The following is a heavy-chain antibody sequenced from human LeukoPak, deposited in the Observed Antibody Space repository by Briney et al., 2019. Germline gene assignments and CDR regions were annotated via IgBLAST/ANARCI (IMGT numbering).Heavy chain of an antibody. Sequence: GASVKVSCKASGYTFTGYYMHWVRQAPGQGLEWMGWINPNSGGTNYAQKFQGWVTMTRDTSISTAYMELSRLRSDDTAVYYCARVSGYCSGGSCYSRARDAFDIWGQGTMVTVSS. V-gene: IGHV1-2*04. CDR2: INPNSGGT. J-gene: IGHJ3*02. D-gene: IGHD2-15*01. CDR1: GYTFTGYY. CDR3: ARVSGYCSGGSCYSRARDAFDI.